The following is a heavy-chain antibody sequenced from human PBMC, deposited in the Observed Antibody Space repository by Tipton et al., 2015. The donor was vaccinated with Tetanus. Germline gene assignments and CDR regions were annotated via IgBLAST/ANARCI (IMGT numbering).Heavy chain of an antibody. D-gene: IGHD5-12*01. Sequence: QLVQSGAEVKKPGASVKVSCKASGYTFTGYYMHWVRQAPGQGLEWMGWISAYNGNTNYAQKLQGRVTMTTDTSTSTAYMELRSLRSDDTAVYYCARELFTYGGYEGGFDYWGQGTLVTVSS. J-gene: IGHJ4*02. CDR1: GYTFTGYY. V-gene: IGHV1-18*04. CDR2: ISAYNGNT. CDR3: ARELFTYGGYEGGFDY.